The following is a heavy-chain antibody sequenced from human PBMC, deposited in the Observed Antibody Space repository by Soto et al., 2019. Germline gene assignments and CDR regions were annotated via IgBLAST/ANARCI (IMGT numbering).Heavy chain of an antibody. Sequence: QVHLVESGGGAVQPGGSLRLSCAATGFSFRTYSMHWVRQAPGTGLEWVAVIASDGSIKYYADSVMGRFTTSRDNSKDTVYLQMDSLRPKDTALYYCEKQFQLHEWYFDYWCKGTKVTVSS. CDR2: IASDGSIK. CDR3: EKQFQLHEWYFDY. V-gene: IGHV3-30*18. CDR1: GFSFRTYS. D-gene: IGHD3-3*01. J-gene: IGHJ4*02.